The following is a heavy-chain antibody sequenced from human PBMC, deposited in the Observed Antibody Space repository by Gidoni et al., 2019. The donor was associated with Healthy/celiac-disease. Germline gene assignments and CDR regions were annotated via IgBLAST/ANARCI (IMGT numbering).Heavy chain of an antibody. CDR2: ISYDGSNK. CDR1: GFTFSSYA. D-gene: IGHD3-3*01. J-gene: IGHJ6*02. V-gene: IGHV3-30-3*01. Sequence: QVQLVESGGGVVQPGRSLRLSCAASGFTFSSYAMHWVRQAPGKGLEWVAVISYDGSNKYYADSVKGRFTISRDNSKNTLYLQMNSLRAEDTAVYYCARDITYDFWSGYYRYGMDVWGQGTTVTVSS. CDR3: ARDITYDFWSGYYRYGMDV.